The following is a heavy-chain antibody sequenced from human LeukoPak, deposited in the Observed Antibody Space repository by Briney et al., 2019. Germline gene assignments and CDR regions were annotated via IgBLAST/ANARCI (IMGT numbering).Heavy chain of an antibody. D-gene: IGHD5-12*01. CDR2: FDPEDGET. J-gene: IGHJ4*02. Sequence: ASVKVSCKVSGYTLTELSMHWVRQAPGKGLEWMGGFDPEDGETMYAQKFQGRVTMTEDTSTDTAYMELSSLRSEDTAVYYCATECGYSGYDSCEDYWGQGTLVTVSS. CDR1: GYTLTELS. CDR3: ATECGYSGYDSCEDY. V-gene: IGHV1-24*01.